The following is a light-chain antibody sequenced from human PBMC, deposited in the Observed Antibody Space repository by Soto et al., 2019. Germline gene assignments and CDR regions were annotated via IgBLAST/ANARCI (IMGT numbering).Light chain of an antibody. CDR3: QQYYSIPIS. CDR1: QSVLYSSNNKNY. J-gene: IGKJ5*01. Sequence: DIVMTQSPDSLAVSLGGRATINCKSSQSVLYSSNNKNYLAWYQQKPGQPPKLLIYWASTRESGVPDRFSGSGSGTDFTLTINSLQAEDVAVYYCQQYYSIPISFGQGTRLEIK. V-gene: IGKV4-1*01. CDR2: WAS.